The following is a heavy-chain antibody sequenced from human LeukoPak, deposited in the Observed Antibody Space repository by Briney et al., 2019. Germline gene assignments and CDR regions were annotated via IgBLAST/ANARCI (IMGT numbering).Heavy chain of an antibody. V-gene: IGHV3-21*01. CDR1: GFTFSSYS. Sequence: GGSLRLSCAASGFTFSSYSMNWVRQAPGKGLEWVSSISSSSSYIYYADSVKGRFTIPRDNAKNSLYLQMNSLRAEDTAVYYCARANRAPATVTTLWATYYYYMDVWGKGTTVTVSS. J-gene: IGHJ6*03. CDR2: ISSSSSYI. D-gene: IGHD4-11*01. CDR3: ARANRAPATVTTLWATYYYYMDV.